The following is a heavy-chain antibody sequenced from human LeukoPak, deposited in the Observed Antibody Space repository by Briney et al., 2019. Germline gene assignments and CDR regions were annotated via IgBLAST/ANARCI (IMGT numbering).Heavy chain of an antibody. V-gene: IGHV3-30*01. CDR1: GFTFSRYA. J-gene: IGHJ5*02. CDR2: ISYDGNTQ. CDR3: ARPQYEIWSGYLLINH. Sequence: GRSLRLSCAASGFTFSRYAFHWVRQAPGKGLEWVAVISYDGNTQYYADSVKGRFTISRDNSKSTMYLQMNSLRAEDTAVYYCARPQYEIWSGYLLINHWGQGTLVTVSS. D-gene: IGHD3-3*01.